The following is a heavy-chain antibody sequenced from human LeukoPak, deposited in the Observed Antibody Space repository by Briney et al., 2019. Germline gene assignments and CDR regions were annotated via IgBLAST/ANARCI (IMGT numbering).Heavy chain of an antibody. V-gene: IGHV4-34*01. J-gene: IGHJ3*02. D-gene: IGHD3-22*01. CDR2: INHSGST. CDR3: ARGQRDHYDSSGYYYIPLAFDI. Sequence: SETLSLTFAVYGGSFSGYYWSWIRPPPGKGLEWIGEINHSGSTNYNPSLKSRVTISVDTSKNQFSLKLSSVTAADTAVYYCARGQRDHYDSSGYYYIPLAFDIWGQGTMVTVSS. CDR1: GGSFSGYY.